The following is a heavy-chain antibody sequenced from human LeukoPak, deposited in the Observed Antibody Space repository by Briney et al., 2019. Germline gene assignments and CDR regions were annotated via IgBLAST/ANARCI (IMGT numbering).Heavy chain of an antibody. J-gene: IGHJ6*03. CDR1: GFTFSSYS. Sequence: GGSLRLSCAASGFTFSSYSMNWVRQAPGKGLEWVSYISSSSSTIYYADSVKGRFTISRDNAKNSLYLQMNSLRAEDTAVYYCARSQLWLVLNYYYMDVWGKGTTVTVSS. V-gene: IGHV3-48*01. D-gene: IGHD5-18*01. CDR2: ISSSSSTI. CDR3: ARSQLWLVLNYYYMDV.